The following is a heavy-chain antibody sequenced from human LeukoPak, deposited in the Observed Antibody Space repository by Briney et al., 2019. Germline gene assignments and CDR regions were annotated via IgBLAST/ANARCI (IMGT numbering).Heavy chain of an antibody. CDR3: ARGLAAAGPYYYYYYMDV. CDR2: IYTSGST. V-gene: IGHV4-4*09. CDR1: GGSISSYY. J-gene: IGHJ6*03. D-gene: IGHD6-13*01. Sequence: SETLSLTCTVSGGSISSYYWSWIRQPPGKGLEWIGCIYTSGSTNYNPSLKSRVTISVDTSKNQFSLKLSSVTAADTAVYYCARGLAAAGPYYYYYYMDVWGKGTTVTVSS.